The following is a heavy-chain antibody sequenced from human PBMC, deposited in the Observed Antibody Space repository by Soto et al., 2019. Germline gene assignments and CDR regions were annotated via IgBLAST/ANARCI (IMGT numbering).Heavy chain of an antibody. D-gene: IGHD4-17*01. Sequence: PGGAMRLSCAASVFTFSSYAVSWVRQAPGKGLEWVSIITSDGRTYYADSVKGRFTISRDNAKNSLYLQMNSLRDEDTAVYYCARVLARYGDLDYWGQGALVTVFS. J-gene: IGHJ4*02. CDR3: ARVLARYGDLDY. V-gene: IGHV3-23*01. CDR2: ITSDGRT. CDR1: VFTFSSYA.